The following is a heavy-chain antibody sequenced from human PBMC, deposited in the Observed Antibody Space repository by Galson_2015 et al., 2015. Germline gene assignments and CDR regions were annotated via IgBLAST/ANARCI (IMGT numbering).Heavy chain of an antibody. Sequence: SLRLSCAASGFTFNSYAMSWVRQAPGKGLEWVSGISGTGGSRWYADSVKGRFTISGDTSKNTLYLQMNSLRAEDTAVYFCAKEAYFYGSGSYFLDYYY. D-gene: IGHD3-10*01. CDR2: ISGTGGSR. CDR1: GFTFNSYA. V-gene: IGHV3-23*01. J-gene: IGHJ6*01. CDR3: AKEAYFYGSGSYFLDYYY.